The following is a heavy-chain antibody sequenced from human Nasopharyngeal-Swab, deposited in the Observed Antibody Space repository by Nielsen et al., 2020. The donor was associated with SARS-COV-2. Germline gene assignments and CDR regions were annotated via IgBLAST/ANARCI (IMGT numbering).Heavy chain of an antibody. CDR2: IYSGGST. J-gene: IGHJ5*02. D-gene: IGHD4-17*01. CDR3: ARPTFYGDYGGWFDP. Sequence: GESLKISCAASGFTVSTNYMSWVRQAPGKGLEWVSVIYSGGSTYYADSVKGRFTVSRDNAKNSLYLQMNSLRAEDTAVYYCARPTFYGDYGGWFDPWGQGTLVTVSS. CDR1: GFTVSTNY. V-gene: IGHV3-53*01.